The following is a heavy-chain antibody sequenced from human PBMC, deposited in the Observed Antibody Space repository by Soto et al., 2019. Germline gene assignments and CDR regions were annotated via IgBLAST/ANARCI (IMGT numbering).Heavy chain of an antibody. CDR1: GYTFTGYD. J-gene: IGHJ6*02. Sequence: ASVKVSCKASGYTFTGYDMHWVRQAPGQGLEWMGWINPNSGGTNYAQKFQGRVTMTRDTSISTAYMEMSRLRSDDTAVYYCARVRRGYCSSTSCYKGTDYYYYYGMDVWGQGTTVTVSS. CDR2: INPNSGGT. V-gene: IGHV1-2*02. D-gene: IGHD2-2*02. CDR3: ARVRRGYCSSTSCYKGTDYYYYYGMDV.